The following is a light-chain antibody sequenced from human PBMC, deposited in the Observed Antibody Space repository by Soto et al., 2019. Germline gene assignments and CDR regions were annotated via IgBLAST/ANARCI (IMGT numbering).Light chain of an antibody. Sequence: QSALTQPASVSGSPGQSITISCTGTSGDIGSYNLLFWYQQHAGKAPKLMIYEDTKRPSGVSDRFSASKSGTTASLTISVLEAEDESEYYCCSYAGRNSWLFGGGTKLTVL. J-gene: IGLJ3*02. V-gene: IGLV2-23*01. CDR1: SGDIGSYNL. CDR2: EDT. CDR3: CSYAGRNSWL.